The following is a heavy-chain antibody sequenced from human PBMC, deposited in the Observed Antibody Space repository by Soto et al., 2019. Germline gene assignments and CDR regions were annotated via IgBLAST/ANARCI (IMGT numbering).Heavy chain of an antibody. V-gene: IGHV5-51*01. CDR1: GYSFTSYG. D-gene: IGHD2-2*02. CDR2: IYPGDSDT. J-gene: IGHJ6*02. CDR3: ARLSGCRSTSCYTHMDV. Sequence: GESLKISWKGAGYSFTSYGIGWVRQMPGKGLEWMGIIYPGDSDTRYSPSFQGQVTISADKSISTAYLQWSSLKASDTAMYYCARLSGCRSTSCYTHMDVSGQGTTVTVSS.